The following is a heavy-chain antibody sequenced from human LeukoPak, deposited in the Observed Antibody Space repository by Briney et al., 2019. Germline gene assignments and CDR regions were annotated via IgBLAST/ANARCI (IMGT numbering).Heavy chain of an antibody. V-gene: IGHV4-4*02. Sequence: SETLSLTCAVSGGSISSSNWWSWVRQPPGKGLEWIGEIYHSGSTNYNPSLKSRVTISVDTSKNQFSLKLSSVTAADTAVYYCAREGTSSSYSSSSGYFDYWGQGTLVTVSS. CDR2: IYHSGST. D-gene: IGHD6-6*01. CDR3: AREGTSSSYSSSSGYFDY. CDR1: GGSISSSNW. J-gene: IGHJ4*02.